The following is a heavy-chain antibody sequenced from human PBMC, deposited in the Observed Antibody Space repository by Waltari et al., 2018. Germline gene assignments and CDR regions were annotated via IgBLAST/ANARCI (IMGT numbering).Heavy chain of an antibody. V-gene: IGHV3-9*01. CDR2: ISWNRGSI. J-gene: IGHJ4*02. CDR3: AKDMGIVATMVDS. D-gene: IGHD5-12*01. CDR1: GFTFDKYA. Sequence: EVQLVESGGGLVQPGRSLRLSCAASGFTFDKYAMHWGRQAPGKGLEWVAGISWNRGSIGYADSVKGRFTISRDNAKNSLNLQMNSLRAEDTAFYYCAKDMGIVATMVDSWGQGTLVTVSS.